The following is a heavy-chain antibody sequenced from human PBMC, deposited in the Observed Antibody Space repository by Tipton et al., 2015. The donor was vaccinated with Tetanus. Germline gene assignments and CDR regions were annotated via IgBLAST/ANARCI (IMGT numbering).Heavy chain of an antibody. CDR2: IYPGDSDS. J-gene: IGHJ4*02. CDR1: GYRFTSQW. CDR3: ARAPNRISRAYDF. V-gene: IGHV5-51*01. D-gene: IGHD1-14*01. Sequence: QSGAEVKKPGESLKISCKGSGYRFTSQWIGWVRQMPGRGLEWMGIIYPGDSDSRYSPSFQGQVTFSADKSISTAYLQWSSLKASDTAMYYCARAPNRISRAYDFWGQGTQITVSS.